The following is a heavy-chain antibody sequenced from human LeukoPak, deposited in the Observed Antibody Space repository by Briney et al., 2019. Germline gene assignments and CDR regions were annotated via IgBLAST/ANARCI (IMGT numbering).Heavy chain of an antibody. J-gene: IGHJ4*02. CDR3: ARRSGWPYYFDY. D-gene: IGHD6-19*01. V-gene: IGHV3-23*01. CDR1: GFTFSSYA. CDR2: ISGSGGST. Sequence: GGSLRLSCAASGFTFSSYALSWVRQAPGKGLEWVSAISGSGGSTYYADSVKGRFTVSRDNSKNTLYLQMNSLRAEDTAVYYCARRSGWPYYFDYWGQGTLVTVSS.